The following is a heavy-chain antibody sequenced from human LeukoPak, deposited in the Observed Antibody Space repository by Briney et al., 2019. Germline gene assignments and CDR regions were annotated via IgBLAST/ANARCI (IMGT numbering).Heavy chain of an antibody. CDR2: IYSTGST. D-gene: IGHD4-23*01. V-gene: IGHV3-66*03. J-gene: IGHJ5*02. CDR1: GFTVSSNY. Sequence: GGSLRLSCAASGFTVSSNYMSWVRQAPGKGLEWVSVIYSTGSTYYADSVKGRFTISRDNSKNTLYLQMSSLRTEDTAVYYCARDYGGATRGWFDPWGQGTLVTVSS. CDR3: ARDYGGATRGWFDP.